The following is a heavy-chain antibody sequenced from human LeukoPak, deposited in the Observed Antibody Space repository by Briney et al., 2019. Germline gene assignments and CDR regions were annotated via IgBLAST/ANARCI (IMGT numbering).Heavy chain of an antibody. D-gene: IGHD6-13*01. CDR2: FYYNGNT. J-gene: IGHJ5*02. CDR1: GDSIGSSTYY. CDR3: ARHRERNSSWFDP. V-gene: IGHV4-39*01. Sequence: PSETLSLTCTVSGDSIGSSTYYWGWIRQPPGKGLEWIGSFYYNGNTYYNPSLKSRVTISVDTSKNQFSLKLSSVTAADTAVYYCARHRERNSSWFDPWGQGTLVTVSS.